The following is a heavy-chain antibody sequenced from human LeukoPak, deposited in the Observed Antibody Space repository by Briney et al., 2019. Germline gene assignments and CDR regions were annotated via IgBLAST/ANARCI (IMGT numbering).Heavy chain of an antibody. CDR2: MSAYNGNT. J-gene: IGHJ4*02. D-gene: IGHD2-15*01. CDR1: GYTFTSYS. CDR3: ARASYCSDGSCYSDY. Sequence: ASVKVSCKASGYTFTSYSISWVRQAPGQGPEWMGWMSAYNGNTIYAQKVKGSVTMTTDTSTSTAYMELRSLKSDDTAVYYCARASYCSDGSCYSDYWGQGTLVTVSS. V-gene: IGHV1-18*01.